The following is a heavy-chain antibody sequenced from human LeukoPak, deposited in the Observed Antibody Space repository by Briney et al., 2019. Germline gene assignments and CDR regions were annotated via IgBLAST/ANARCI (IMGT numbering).Heavy chain of an antibody. Sequence: SETLSLTCTVSGVSISSYYWSWIRQPPGKGLEWIVYIYYSGSTNYNPSLKSRVTISVDTSKNQFSLKLSSVTAADTAVYYCARVHYYGSGSYSSFDYWGQGTLVTVSS. CDR2: IYYSGST. D-gene: IGHD3-10*01. CDR3: ARVHYYGSGSYSSFDY. CDR1: GVSISSYY. J-gene: IGHJ4*02. V-gene: IGHV4-59*01.